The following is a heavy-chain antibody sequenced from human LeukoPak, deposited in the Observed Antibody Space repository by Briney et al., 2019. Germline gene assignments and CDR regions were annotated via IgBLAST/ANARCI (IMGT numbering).Heavy chain of an antibody. CDR3: ARDGRGFGWFDP. J-gene: IGHJ5*02. CDR2: IIPIPGIA. D-gene: IGHD3-3*01. CDR1: GGTFSSYA. Sequence: SVKVSYKASGGTFSSYAISWVRQAPGQGLEWMGRIIPIPGIANYAQKFQGRVTITADKSTSTAYMELSSLRSEDTAVYYCARDGRGFGWFDPWGQGTLVTVSS. V-gene: IGHV1-69*04.